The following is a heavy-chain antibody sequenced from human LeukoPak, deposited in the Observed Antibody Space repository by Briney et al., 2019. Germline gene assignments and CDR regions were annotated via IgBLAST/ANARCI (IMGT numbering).Heavy chain of an antibody. D-gene: IGHD4-17*01. CDR2: IYYSGST. J-gene: IGHJ4*02. Sequence: SETLSLTCTVSGSSISSSSYYWGWIRQPPAKGLEWIGSIYYSGSTYYNPSLKSRVTISVDTSKNQFSLKLSSVTAADTAVYYCAQMTTVTTGLDYWGQGTLVTVSS. CDR1: GSSISSSSYY. V-gene: IGHV4-39*01. CDR3: AQMTTVTTGLDY.